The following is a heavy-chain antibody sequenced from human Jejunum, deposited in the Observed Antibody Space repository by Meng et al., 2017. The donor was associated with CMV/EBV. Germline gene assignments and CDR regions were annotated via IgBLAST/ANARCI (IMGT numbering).Heavy chain of an antibody. CDR3: AKEDYSNDFDY. D-gene: IGHD4-11*01. Sequence: CAASGFTFSSFALSWVRQAPGKGLEWVSTISGSGGTTYYADSVKGRFTISRDNSKDTLYLQMNSLRAEDTAVYYCAKEDYSNDFDYWGQGTLVTVSS. J-gene: IGHJ4*02. CDR1: GFTFSSFA. CDR2: ISGSGGTT. V-gene: IGHV3-23*01.